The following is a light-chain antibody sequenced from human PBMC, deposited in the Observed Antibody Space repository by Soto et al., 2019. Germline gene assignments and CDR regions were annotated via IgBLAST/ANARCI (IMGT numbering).Light chain of an antibody. CDR1: SSDVGGYNY. CDR3: SSYTSSNSYVL. CDR2: EVS. V-gene: IGLV2-14*01. Sequence: QSALTQPASVSGSPGQSITISCTGTSSDVGGYNYVSWYQQHPAKAPKLIIYEVSNRPSGISNRFSGSKSGNTASLTISGLQAEDEANYYCSSYTSSNSYVLFGGGTKLTVL. J-gene: IGLJ3*02.